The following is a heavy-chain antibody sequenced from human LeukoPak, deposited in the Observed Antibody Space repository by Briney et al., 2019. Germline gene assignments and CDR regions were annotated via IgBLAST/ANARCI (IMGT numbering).Heavy chain of an antibody. CDR3: ARSGGYSSGWYNYYYYYGMDV. J-gene: IGHJ6*02. Sequence: SETLSLTCTVSGGSISSYYWSWIRQPPGKGLERIGYIYYSGSTNYNPSLKSRVTISVDTSKNQFSLKLSSVTAADTAVYYCARSGGYSSGWYNYYYYYGMDVWGQGTTVTVSS. CDR2: IYYSGST. V-gene: IGHV4-59*08. D-gene: IGHD6-19*01. CDR1: GGSISSYY.